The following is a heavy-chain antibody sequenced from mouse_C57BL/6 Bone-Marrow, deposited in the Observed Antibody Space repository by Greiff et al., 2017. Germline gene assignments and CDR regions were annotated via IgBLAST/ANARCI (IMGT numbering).Heavy chain of an antibody. V-gene: IGHV1-81*01. J-gene: IGHJ4*01. D-gene: IGHD1-1*01. Sequence: QVQLKQSGAELARPGASVKLSCKASGYTFTSSGISWVKQRTGQGLEWIGEIYPRSGNTYYNEKFKGKATLTADKSSSTAYMELRSLTSEDSAVYFCAWSVLLYYYAMDYWGQGTSVTVSS. CDR2: IYPRSGNT. CDR3: AWSVLLYYYAMDY. CDR1: GYTFTSSG.